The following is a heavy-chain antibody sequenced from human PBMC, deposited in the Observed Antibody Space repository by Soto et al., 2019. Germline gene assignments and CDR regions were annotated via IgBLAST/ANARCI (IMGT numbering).Heavy chain of an antibody. CDR1: GGSXSSGGYY. Sequence: SETLSLTCTVSGGSXSSGGYYWSWIRQHPGKGLEWIGYIYYSGSTYYNPSLKSRVTISVDTSKNQFSLKLSSVTAADTAVYYCARDPHGPAAYFDYWGQGTLVTVSS. J-gene: IGHJ4*02. CDR2: IYYSGST. CDR3: ARDPHGPAAYFDY. V-gene: IGHV4-31*03. D-gene: IGHD2-2*01.